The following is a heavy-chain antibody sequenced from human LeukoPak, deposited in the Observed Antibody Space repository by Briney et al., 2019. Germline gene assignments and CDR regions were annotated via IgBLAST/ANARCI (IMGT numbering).Heavy chain of an antibody. J-gene: IGHJ4*02. CDR2: ISGSGDNT. D-gene: IGHD3-10*01. Sequence: GGSLRLSCAASGFTFSNYAMSWVRQAPGKGLEWVSAISGSGDNTYYADSVKGRFTISRDNSKNTLYLQMNSLRAEDTAVYYCAKVTYGSGTYGAFDYWGQGTLVTVSS. CDR3: AKVTYGSGTYGAFDY. V-gene: IGHV3-23*01. CDR1: GFTFSNYA.